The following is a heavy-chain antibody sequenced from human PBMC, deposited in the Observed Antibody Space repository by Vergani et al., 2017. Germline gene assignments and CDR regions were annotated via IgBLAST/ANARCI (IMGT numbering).Heavy chain of an antibody. J-gene: IGHJ4*02. V-gene: IGHV3-30*02. CDR3: ARDRRYYDILTGYSKSPLVFDY. CDR1: GFIFSHYA. D-gene: IGHD3-9*01. Sequence: QVQLVESGGGVVQPGGSLRLSCAASGFIFSHYAMHWVRQAPGKGLEWVAFIRFDGSNEYYADSLKGRFTISRDNSKNTLYLQMNNVRPEDTAVYYCARDRRYYDILTGYSKSPLVFDYWGQGTLVTVSS. CDR2: IRFDGSNE.